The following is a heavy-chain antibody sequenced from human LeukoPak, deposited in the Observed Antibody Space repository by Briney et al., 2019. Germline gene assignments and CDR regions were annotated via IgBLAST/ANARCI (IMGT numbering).Heavy chain of an antibody. CDR3: TRPNYYGSGSSVDY. Sequence: GGSLRLSCTASGFTFGDYAMSWVRQAPGKGLERVGFISSKAYGGTTEYAASVKGRFTISRDDSKSIAYLQMNSLKTEDTAVYYCTRPNYYGSGSSVDYWGQGTLVTVSS. V-gene: IGHV3-49*04. CDR2: ISSKAYGGTT. D-gene: IGHD3-10*01. CDR1: GFTFGDYA. J-gene: IGHJ4*02.